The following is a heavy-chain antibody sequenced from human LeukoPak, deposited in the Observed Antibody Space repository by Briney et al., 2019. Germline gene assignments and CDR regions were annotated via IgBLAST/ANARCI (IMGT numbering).Heavy chain of an antibody. Sequence: GGSLRLSCAAFELTLRPFIRDWARQSPGKGPVGVSRIGPDGSATHYADFVKGRFTISRDNARNTLYLQISSLSVEDTAVYFCARDMWGTYDYWGQGALVTVSS. CDR1: ELTLRPFI. CDR2: IGPDGSAT. V-gene: IGHV3-74*01. CDR3: ARDMWGTYDY. J-gene: IGHJ4*02. D-gene: IGHD1-14*01.